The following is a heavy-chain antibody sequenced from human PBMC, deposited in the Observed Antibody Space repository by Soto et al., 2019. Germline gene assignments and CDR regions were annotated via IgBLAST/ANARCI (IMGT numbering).Heavy chain of an antibody. CDR1: GFTFSNYA. CDR2: ISGIGGST. J-gene: IGHJ5*02. Sequence: EVQLLESGGGLVQPGGSLRLSCAASGFTFSNYAMSWVRQAPGKGLEWVSTISGIGGSTYYADSVKGRFTISRDNSKNTLALQMNSLRSEDTAVYYCPKDSGGRTSWYGVGFDPWGQGTLVTVSS. V-gene: IGHV3-23*01. D-gene: IGHD6-13*01. CDR3: PKDSGGRTSWYGVGFDP.